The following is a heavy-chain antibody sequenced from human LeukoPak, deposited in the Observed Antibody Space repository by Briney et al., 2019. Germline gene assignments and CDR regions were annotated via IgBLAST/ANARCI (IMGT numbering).Heavy chain of an antibody. CDR3: ARGTTSYYYDSSGYYPDY. J-gene: IGHJ4*02. Sequence: GGSLRLSCAASGFTFSSYSMNWVRQAPGKGLEWVSSISSSSSYIYYADSVKGRFTISRDDAKNSLYLQMNSLRAEDTAVYYCARGTTSYYYDSSGYYPDYWGQGTLVTVSS. CDR1: GFTFSSYS. D-gene: IGHD3-22*01. CDR2: ISSSSSYI. V-gene: IGHV3-21*01.